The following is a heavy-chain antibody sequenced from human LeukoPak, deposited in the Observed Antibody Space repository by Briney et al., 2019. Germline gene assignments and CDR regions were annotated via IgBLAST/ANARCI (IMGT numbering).Heavy chain of an antibody. V-gene: IGHV4-59*12. CDR3: ARESTGSASDWYTINYFDS. J-gene: IGHJ4*02. CDR2: IYYSGTT. CDR1: GGSISNCY. Sequence: SETLSLTCTVSGGSISNCYWSWIRQPPGKGLEWIGFIYYSGTTNYNPSLKSRVTISVDTSRTQFSLQLNSVTPEDTAVYYCARESTGSASDWYTINYFDSWGQGTLVTVSS. D-gene: IGHD6-19*01.